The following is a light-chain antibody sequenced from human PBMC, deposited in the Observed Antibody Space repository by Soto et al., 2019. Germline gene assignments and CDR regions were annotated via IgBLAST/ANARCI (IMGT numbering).Light chain of an antibody. CDR3: QSYDSSLNGFV. CDR2: GNS. V-gene: IGLV1-40*01. J-gene: IGLJ1*01. CDR1: ISNIGTGYD. Sequence: QPVLTQPPSVSGAPGQRVTISCTGSISNIGTGYDVHWYLQLPGTAPKLLIYGNSNRPSGVPDRFSGSKSGTSASLAITGLQAEDEADYYCQSYDSSLNGFVFGTGTKLTVL.